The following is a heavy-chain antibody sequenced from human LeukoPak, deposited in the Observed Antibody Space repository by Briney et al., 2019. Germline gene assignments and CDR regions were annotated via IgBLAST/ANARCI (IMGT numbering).Heavy chain of an antibody. V-gene: IGHV4-34*01. CDR1: GGSFSGYY. CDR2: INHSGST. CDR3: ARGGYSSSWQGGFDY. D-gene: IGHD6-13*01. Sequence: SETLSLTCAVYGGSFSGYYWSWIRQPPGKGLEWIGEINHSGSTNYNPSLKSRVTISVDTSKNQFSLKLSSVTAADTAVYCCARGGYSSSWQGGFDYWGQGTLVTVSS. J-gene: IGHJ4*02.